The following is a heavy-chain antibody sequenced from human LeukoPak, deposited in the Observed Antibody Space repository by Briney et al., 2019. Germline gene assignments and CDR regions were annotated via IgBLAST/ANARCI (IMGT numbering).Heavy chain of an antibody. CDR2: IIPIFGTA. J-gene: IGHJ3*02. D-gene: IGHD1-7*01. CDR1: GGTFSSYA. CDR3: ARDSKINRNYVQEDAFDI. Sequence: GASVKVSCKASGGTFSSYAISWVRQAPGQGLEWMGGIIPIFGTANYAQKFQGRVTITTDESTSTAYMELSSLRSEDTAVYYCARDSKINRNYVQEDAFDIWGQRTMVTVSS. V-gene: IGHV1-69*05.